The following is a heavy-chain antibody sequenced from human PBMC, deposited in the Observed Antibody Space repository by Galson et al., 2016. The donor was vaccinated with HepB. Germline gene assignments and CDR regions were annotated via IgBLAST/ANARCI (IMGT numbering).Heavy chain of an antibody. J-gene: IGHJ4*02. V-gene: IGHV1-24*01. CDR1: GYRLPDLT. D-gene: IGHD2-21*02. CDR3: ATLPGMALPVTDY. Sequence: SVKVSCKVSGYRLPDLTMHWVRQAPGKGLEWMGGFDPEDGETIYAQKFQDRVTLTADTITDTAYMELRSLESDDTAVYFCATLPGMALPVTDYWGQGTLVFVSS. CDR2: FDPEDGET.